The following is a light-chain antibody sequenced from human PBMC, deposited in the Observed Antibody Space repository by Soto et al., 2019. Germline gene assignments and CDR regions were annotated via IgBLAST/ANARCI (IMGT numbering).Light chain of an antibody. CDR1: QSVNSN. CDR3: QQYNNLLWT. CDR2: GAS. J-gene: IGKJ1*01. Sequence: EVVMTQSPATLSVSPGERATLSCRASQSVNSNLAWYQQKPGQAPRLLIHGASTRATGIPARFSGSGFGTEFILTISSLQSEDFAIYYCQQYNNLLWTFSQGTKVEIK. V-gene: IGKV3-15*01.